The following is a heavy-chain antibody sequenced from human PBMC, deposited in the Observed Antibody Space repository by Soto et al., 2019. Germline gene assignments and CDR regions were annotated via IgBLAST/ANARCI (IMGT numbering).Heavy chain of an antibody. CDR3: ARDKAGYCSSTSCFSPLDP. J-gene: IGHJ5*02. Sequence: EVQLVESGGGLVQPGGSLRLSCAASGFTFSSYAMHWVRQAPGKGLEYVSAISSNGGSTYYANSVKGRFTISRDNSKNTLYLQMGSLRAEDMAVYHCARDKAGYCSSTSCFSPLDPWGQGTLVTVSS. V-gene: IGHV3-64*01. CDR2: ISSNGGST. CDR1: GFTFSSYA. D-gene: IGHD2-2*01.